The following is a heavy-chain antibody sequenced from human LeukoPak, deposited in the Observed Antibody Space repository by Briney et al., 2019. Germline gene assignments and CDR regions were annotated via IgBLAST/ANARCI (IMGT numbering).Heavy chain of an antibody. D-gene: IGHD3-22*01. CDR1: GFTFSSYE. J-gene: IGHJ3*02. CDR2: TCNSGSTI. V-gene: IGHV3-48*03. CDR3: ARDQNYYDSSGYYYLIAFDI. Sequence: GSLRLSCAASGFTFSSYEMNWVRQAPGKGLEWVSYTCNSGSTIYYADSVKGRFTISRDNAKNSLYLQMNSLRAQDTAVYYCARDQNYYDSSGYYYLIAFDIWGQGTMVTVSS.